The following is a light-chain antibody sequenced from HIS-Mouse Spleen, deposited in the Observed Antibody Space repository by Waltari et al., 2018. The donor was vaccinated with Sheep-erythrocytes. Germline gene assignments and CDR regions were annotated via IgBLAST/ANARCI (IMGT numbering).Light chain of an antibody. CDR2: EGS. J-gene: IGLJ3*02. V-gene: IGLV2-23*01. CDR3: CSYAGSSTPWV. Sequence: QSALTQPASVSGSPGQAITISCTGSSSDVGSYNLFPLYQQHPGKAPKLMIYEGSKRPSGVSNRFSGSKSGNTASLTISGLQAEDEADYYCCSYAGSSTPWVFGGGTKLTVL. CDR1: SSDVGSYNL.